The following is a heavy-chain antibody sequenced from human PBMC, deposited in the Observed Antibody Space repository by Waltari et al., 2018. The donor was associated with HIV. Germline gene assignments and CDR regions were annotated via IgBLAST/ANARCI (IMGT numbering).Heavy chain of an antibody. CDR2: INPNSGGT. J-gene: IGHJ4*02. D-gene: IGHD6-19*01. CDR1: GYTFTGYY. Sequence: QVQLVQSGAEVKKPGASVKVSCKASGYTFTGYYMHWVRQAPGQGLEWMGWINPNSGGTNYAQKFQGWVTMTRDTSISTAYMELSRLRSDDTAVYYCARDKGWGNIAVAGFDYWGQGTLVTVSS. CDR3: ARDKGWGNIAVAGFDY. V-gene: IGHV1-2*04.